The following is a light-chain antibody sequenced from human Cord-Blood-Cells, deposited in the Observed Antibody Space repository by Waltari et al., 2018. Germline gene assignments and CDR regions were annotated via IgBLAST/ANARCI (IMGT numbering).Light chain of an antibody. CDR1: SSDVGGYNN. CDR3: CSYAGSYSYV. V-gene: IGLV2-11*01. CDR2: DVS. Sequence: QSALTQPRSVSGSPGPSVTLPRTGTSSDVGGYNNVSWYPKHPGKAPKLMFYDVSKRPSGVPDRFSGSKSGNTASLTISGLQAEDEADYYCCSYAGSYSYVFGTGTKVTVL. J-gene: IGLJ1*01.